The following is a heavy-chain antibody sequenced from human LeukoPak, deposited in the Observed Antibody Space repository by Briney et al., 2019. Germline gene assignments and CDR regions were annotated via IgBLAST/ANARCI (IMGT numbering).Heavy chain of an antibody. D-gene: IGHD3-3*01. J-gene: IGHJ4*02. Sequence: SVKVSCKASGGTFSSYAISWVRQAPGQGLEWMGGIIPIFGTANYAQKFQGRVTITADKSTSTAYMELSSLRSEDTAVYYCASGNFWSGYYSRFDYWGQGTLVTVSS. CDR1: GGTFSSYA. V-gene: IGHV1-69*06. CDR3: ASGNFWSGYYSRFDY. CDR2: IIPIFGTA.